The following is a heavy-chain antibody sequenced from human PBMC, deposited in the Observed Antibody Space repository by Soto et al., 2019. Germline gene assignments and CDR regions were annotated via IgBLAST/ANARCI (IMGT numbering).Heavy chain of an antibody. V-gene: IGHV3-23*01. CDR2: ISGGGDAT. Sequence: EVQLLESGGGLVQPGGSLRLSCAASGFTFGNYAFSWVRQAPGKGLEWVSVISGGGDATYYPDSVKGRFTTSRDNSKNTMYLQMHSLRAEDTAVYYCAEKSPGSITLPALYYFDYWGQGTLVTVSS. CDR1: GFTFGNYA. J-gene: IGHJ4*02. D-gene: IGHD1-20*01. CDR3: AEKSPGSITLPALYYFDY.